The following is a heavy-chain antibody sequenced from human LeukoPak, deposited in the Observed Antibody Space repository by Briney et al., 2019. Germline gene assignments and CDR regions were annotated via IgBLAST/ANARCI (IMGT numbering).Heavy chain of an antibody. J-gene: IGHJ4*02. CDR3: AKFVVTSPKQIDY. Sequence: GGSLRLSCSASGFTFSTYWMSWVRQAPGKGLEWVSTINDNGGSTYSADSVKGRFTISRDNSKNTLYLQMNSLRAEDTAVYYCAKFVVTSPKQIDYWGQGTLVTVSS. V-gene: IGHV3-23*01. CDR2: INDNGGST. D-gene: IGHD2-15*01. CDR1: GFTFSTYW.